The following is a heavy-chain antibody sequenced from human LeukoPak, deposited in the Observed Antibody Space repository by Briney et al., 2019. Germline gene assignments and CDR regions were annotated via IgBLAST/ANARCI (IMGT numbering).Heavy chain of an antibody. D-gene: IGHD2-21*01. Sequence: PGGSLRLSCAVSAFNLNCYTMNWVRQAPGKGLEWVSSFTSPTGSTHYADSVKGRFTISRDNARNSLFLQRARLGAEDTAVYYRVRHIDPWGQGAQVTVSS. J-gene: IGHJ5*02. V-gene: IGHV3-21*01. CDR3: VRHIDP. CDR2: FTSPTGST. CDR1: AFNLNCYT.